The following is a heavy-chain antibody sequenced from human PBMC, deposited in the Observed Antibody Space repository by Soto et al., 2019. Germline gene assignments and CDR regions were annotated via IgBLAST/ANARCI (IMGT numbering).Heavy chain of an antibody. CDR1: GYTFTGYY. CDR3: ARDRCAGTSCHTLIY. J-gene: IGHJ4*02. Sequence: ASVKVSCKASGYTFTGYYMHWVRQAPGQGLEWMGWINPNSGGTNYAQKFQGWVTMTRDTSISTAYMELSRLRSDDTALYYCARDRCAGTSCHTLIYWGQGTLVTVSS. V-gene: IGHV1-2*04. D-gene: IGHD2-2*02. CDR2: INPNSGGT.